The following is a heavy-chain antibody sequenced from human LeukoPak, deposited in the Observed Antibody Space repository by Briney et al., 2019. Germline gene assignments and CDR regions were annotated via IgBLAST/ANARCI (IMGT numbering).Heavy chain of an antibody. J-gene: IGHJ4*02. CDR1: GYTFTGYY. Sequence: ASVKVSCKASGYTFTGYYMHWVRQAPGQGLEWMGWINPNSGGTNYAQKFQGRVTMTRDTSISTAYMELSRLRSDDTAVYYCARGLGYYDILTGYPQTPFNVYWGQGTLVTVSS. CDR2: INPNSGGT. V-gene: IGHV1-2*02. CDR3: ARGLGYYDILTGYPQTPFNVY. D-gene: IGHD3-9*01.